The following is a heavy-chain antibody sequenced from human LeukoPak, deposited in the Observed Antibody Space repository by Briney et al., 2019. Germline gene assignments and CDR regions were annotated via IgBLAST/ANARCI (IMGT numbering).Heavy chain of an antibody. J-gene: IGHJ4*02. CDR2: IGAYNGNT. Sequence: ASVKVSCKASGYTFTSYGISWVRQAPGQGLEWMGWIGAYNGNTNYAQKLQGRVTMTTDTSTSTAYMELRSLRSDDTAVYYCARDHYYDSSGYASPFDYWGQGTLVTVSS. CDR1: GYTFTSYG. CDR3: ARDHYYDSSGYASPFDY. D-gene: IGHD3-22*01. V-gene: IGHV1-18*01.